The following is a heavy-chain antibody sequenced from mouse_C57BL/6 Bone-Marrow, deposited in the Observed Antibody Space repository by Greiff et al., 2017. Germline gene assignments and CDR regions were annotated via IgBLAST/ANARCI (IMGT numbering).Heavy chain of an antibody. D-gene: IGHD3-1*01. CDR3: TSGGDGPP. J-gene: IGHJ3*01. Sequence: EVQLQQSGAELVRPGASVKLSCTASGFNIKDDYMHWVKQRPEQGLEWIGWIDPENGDTEYASKFQGKATIPADTSSNTAYLQLSSLTSEDTAVYYCTSGGDGPPRGQGTLVTVSA. CDR1: GFNIKDDY. CDR2: IDPENGDT. V-gene: IGHV14-4*01.